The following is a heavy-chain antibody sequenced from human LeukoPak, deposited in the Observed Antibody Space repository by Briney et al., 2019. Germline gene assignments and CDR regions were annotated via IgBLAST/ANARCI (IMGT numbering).Heavy chain of an antibody. V-gene: IGHV3-53*01. CDR2: MYAGGTT. Sequence: PGGSPRLSCAASGVIVSRNFMSWVRRAPGKGLQWVAIMYAGGTTDYSDSVRGRFHISRDSSNNTLSLQINSLRAEDTAVYYCARGSGSGWPLDRWGQGALVTVSS. CDR1: GVIVSRNF. D-gene: IGHD6-19*01. CDR3: ARGSGSGWPLDR. J-gene: IGHJ5*02.